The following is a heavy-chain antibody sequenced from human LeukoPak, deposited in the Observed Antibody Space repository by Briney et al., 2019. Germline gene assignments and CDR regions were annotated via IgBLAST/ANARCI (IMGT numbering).Heavy chain of an antibody. CDR1: GFTFSDYY. Sequence: PGGSLRLSCAASGFTFSDYYMNWIRQAPGKGLEWLSYISSGGSTIDYADFVKARFTISRDNARNSLYLQMNSLRAEDTAVYYCARDRASRYGMDVWGQGTTVTVSS. J-gene: IGHJ6*02. CDR2: ISSGGSTI. D-gene: IGHD3-10*01. CDR3: ARDRASRYGMDV. V-gene: IGHV3-11*01.